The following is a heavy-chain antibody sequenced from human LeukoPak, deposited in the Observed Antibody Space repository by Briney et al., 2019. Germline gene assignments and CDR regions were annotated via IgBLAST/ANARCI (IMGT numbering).Heavy chain of an antibody. D-gene: IGHD3-9*01. CDR1: GGSISSSSYY. Sequence: SETLSLTCTVSGGSISSSSYYWGWIRQPPGKGLEWIGSIYYSWSTYYNPSLKSRVTISVDTSKNQFSLKLSSVTAADTAVYYCARQNYDILTGLNWFDPWGQGTLVTVSS. V-gene: IGHV4-39*01. J-gene: IGHJ5*02. CDR2: IYYSWST. CDR3: ARQNYDILTGLNWFDP.